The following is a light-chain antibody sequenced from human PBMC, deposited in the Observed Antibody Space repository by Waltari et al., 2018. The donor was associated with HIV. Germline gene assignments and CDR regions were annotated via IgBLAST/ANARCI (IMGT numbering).Light chain of an antibody. CDR3: GTWDSSLSGYV. V-gene: IGLV1-51*01. J-gene: IGLJ1*01. CDR2: DNN. CDR1: SSTIGSNF. Sequence: QSVLTQPPSVSAAPGQKVTISCSGSSSTIGSNFVYWYQQLPGTAPNLLIYDNNMRPSGIPDRFSGSKSGASATLGITGLQTGDEADYYCGTWDSSLSGYVFGTGTKVTVL.